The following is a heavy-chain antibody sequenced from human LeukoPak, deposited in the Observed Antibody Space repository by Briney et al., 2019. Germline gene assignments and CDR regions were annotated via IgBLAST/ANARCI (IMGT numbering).Heavy chain of an antibody. V-gene: IGHV3-9*01. Sequence: GRSLRLSCAASGFTFDDYAMHWVRQAPGKGLEWVSGISWNSGSIGYADSVKGRFTISRDNAKNSLYLQMNSLRAEDTALYYCAKVATVTNPFDYWGQGTLVTVSS. D-gene: IGHD4-17*01. CDR3: AKVATVTNPFDY. CDR2: ISWNSGSI. J-gene: IGHJ4*02. CDR1: GFTFDDYA.